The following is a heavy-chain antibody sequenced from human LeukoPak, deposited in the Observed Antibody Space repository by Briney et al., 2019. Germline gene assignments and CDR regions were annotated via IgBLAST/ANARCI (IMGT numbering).Heavy chain of an antibody. V-gene: IGHV4-34*01. Sequence: SETLSLTCAVYGESFSAYFWNWIRQAPGKPLEYIGEINHRGSSHYNPSLKTRVTLSVDTSKNQFSLKLTSVTAADTAVYVCARGSSFDGYCSAGACDAGYYDSWGQGTPVTVSS. D-gene: IGHD2-15*01. CDR1: GESFSAYF. J-gene: IGHJ4*02. CDR3: ARGSSFDGYCSAGACDAGYYDS. CDR2: INHRGSS.